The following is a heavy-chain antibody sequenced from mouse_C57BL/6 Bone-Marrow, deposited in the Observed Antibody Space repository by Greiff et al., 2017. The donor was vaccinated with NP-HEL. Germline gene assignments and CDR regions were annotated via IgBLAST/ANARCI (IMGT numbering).Heavy chain of an antibody. V-gene: IGHV5-15*04. D-gene: IGHD2-4*01. Sequence: EVQLVESGGGLVQPGGSLKLSCAASGFTFSDYGMAWVRQAPRKGPEWVAFISNLAYSIYYADTVTGRFTISRENAKNTLYLEMSSLRSEDTAMYYCARRRYDYDEGLYLYFDVWGTGTTVTVSS. CDR2: ISNLAYSI. CDR3: ARRRYDYDEGLYLYFDV. J-gene: IGHJ1*03. CDR1: GFTFSDYG.